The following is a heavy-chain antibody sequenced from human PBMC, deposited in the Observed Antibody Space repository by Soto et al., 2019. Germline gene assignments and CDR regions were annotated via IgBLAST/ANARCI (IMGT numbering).Heavy chain of an antibody. V-gene: IGHV4-34*01. CDR1: SGPISGYY. Sequence: SETLSLTCAVYSGPISGYYWTWIRQSPGKGLEWIGEIKHGGSTNYSPSLKGRVTISLDTSRTQFSLTLRSVIAADTAVYYCARQEVPQWFSKGYYGMDVWGQGTTVTVSS. CDR2: IKHGGST. J-gene: IGHJ6*02. CDR3: ARQEVPQWFSKGYYGMDV. D-gene: IGHD6-13*01.